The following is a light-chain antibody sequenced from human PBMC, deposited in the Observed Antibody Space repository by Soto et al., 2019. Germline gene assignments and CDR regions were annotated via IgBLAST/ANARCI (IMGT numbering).Light chain of an antibody. CDR3: QQYFNWPLTWT. CDR1: QSIRTN. CDR2: GAS. V-gene: IGKV3-15*01. J-gene: IGKJ1*01. Sequence: EIVFTQSPATLSVFAGGTVKLSCRASQSIRTNVAWYQQIPGQAPRLLVYGASTRATGVPARFSGSGSGIEFTLTISSLQSEDSAFYYCQQYFNWPLTWTFGPGTKV.